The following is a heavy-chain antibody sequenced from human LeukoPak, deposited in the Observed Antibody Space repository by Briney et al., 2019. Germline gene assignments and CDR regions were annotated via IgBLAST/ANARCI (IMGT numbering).Heavy chain of an antibody. CDR3: ARDPPPPLDAFDI. J-gene: IGHJ3*02. V-gene: IGHV3-7*01. CDR1: EFTLNRSW. Sequence: GGSLRLSCAASEFTLNRSWMIWVRQAPGKGLEWVASIKEDGTVNYYVDSVKGRFTISRDNAKNSLYLQMNSLRAEDTAVYYCARDPPPPLDAFDIWGQGTMVTVSS. CDR2: IKEDGTVN.